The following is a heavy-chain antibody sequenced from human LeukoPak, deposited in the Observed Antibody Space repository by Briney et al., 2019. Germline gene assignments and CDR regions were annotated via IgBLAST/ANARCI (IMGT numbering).Heavy chain of an antibody. CDR3: ARDSIIYGSGSYTFY. J-gene: IGHJ4*02. D-gene: IGHD3-10*01. CDR2: IYSGGST. Sequence: GGSLRLSCAASGFTVSSNYMSWVRQAPGKGLEWVSVIYSGGSTYYADSVKGRFTISRDNSKNTLYLQMNSLRAEDTAVYYCARDSIIYGSGSYTFYWGQGTLVTVSS. CDR1: GFTVSSNY. V-gene: IGHV3-53*05.